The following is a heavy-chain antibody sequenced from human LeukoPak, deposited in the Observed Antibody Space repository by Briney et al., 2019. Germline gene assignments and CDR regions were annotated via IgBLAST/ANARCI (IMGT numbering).Heavy chain of an antibody. CDR1: GFTFSSYA. Sequence: GGSLRLSCAASGFTFSSYAMSWVRQAPGKGPEWVSRINSDGSSRTYADSVKGRVTVSRDNAKNTLYLQMNSLRVEDTAVYYCAREGSGYEDGFDIWGQGTMVTVSS. J-gene: IGHJ3*02. D-gene: IGHD5-12*01. V-gene: IGHV3-74*01. CDR2: INSDGSSR. CDR3: AREGSGYEDGFDI.